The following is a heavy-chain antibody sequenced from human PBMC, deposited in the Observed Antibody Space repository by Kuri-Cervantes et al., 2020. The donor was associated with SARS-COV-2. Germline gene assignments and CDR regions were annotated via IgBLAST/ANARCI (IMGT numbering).Heavy chain of an antibody. D-gene: IGHD6-19*01. Sequence: LRLSCTVSGGSVSSGSYYWSWIRQPPGKGLEWIGYIYYSGSTNYNPSLKSRVTISVDTSKNQFSLKLSSVTAADTAVYYCERVEQWLVWGYYYYGMDGWGQGTTVTVSS. J-gene: IGHJ6*02. V-gene: IGHV4-61*01. CDR1: GGSVSSGSYY. CDR2: IYYSGST. CDR3: ERVEQWLVWGYYYYGMDG.